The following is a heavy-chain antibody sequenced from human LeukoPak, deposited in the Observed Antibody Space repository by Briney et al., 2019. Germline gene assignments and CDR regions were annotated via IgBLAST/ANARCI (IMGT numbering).Heavy chain of an antibody. J-gene: IGHJ4*02. CDR3: TRDLLVFATPPLSD. V-gene: IGHV1-2*02. Sequence: ASVRVSCKASGYTFTNYYIHWVRQAPGHGLEWMGWINPNRGDTNYAQKFQGRVTMTRDTSISTAFMELTRLTSDDTAVYYCTRDLLVFATPPLSDWGQGTLVTVSS. CDR2: INPNRGDT. D-gene: IGHD2-15*01. CDR1: GYTFTNYY.